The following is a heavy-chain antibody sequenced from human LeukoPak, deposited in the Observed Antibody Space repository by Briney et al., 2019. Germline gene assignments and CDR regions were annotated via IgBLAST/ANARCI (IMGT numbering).Heavy chain of an antibody. D-gene: IGHD5-24*01. V-gene: IGHV3-30*18. J-gene: IGHJ6*02. CDR3: AKDVESNYDYYNALDV. CDR2: ISYDGNNE. CDR1: GFIFSSYG. Sequence: ERSLRLSCAASGFIFSSYGMHWVRQAPGKGLEWVAVISYDGNNEYYADSVKGRFTISRDNSKNTLYLQMNSLRVADTAVYYCAKDVESNYDYYNALDVWGRGTTVTVSS.